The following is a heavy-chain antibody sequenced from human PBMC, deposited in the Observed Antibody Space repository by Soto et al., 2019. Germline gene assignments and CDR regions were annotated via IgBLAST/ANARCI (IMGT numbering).Heavy chain of an antibody. CDR3: ARLGYSYGLNWFDP. D-gene: IGHD5-18*01. CDR1: GGSLSGYY. Sequence: QVQLQQWGAGLLKPSETLSLTCAVYGGSLSGYYWSWIRQSPGKGLEWIGEINHSGSTNYNPSLKSRVTISVDTSKNQFSLKLSSVTAADTAVYYCARLGYSYGLNWFDPWGQGTLVTVSS. J-gene: IGHJ5*02. V-gene: IGHV4-34*01. CDR2: INHSGST.